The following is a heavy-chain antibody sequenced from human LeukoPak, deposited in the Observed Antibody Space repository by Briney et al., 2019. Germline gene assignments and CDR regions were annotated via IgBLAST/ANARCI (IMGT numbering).Heavy chain of an antibody. CDR1: GFTFSSYS. J-gene: IGHJ4*02. V-gene: IGHV3-48*04. Sequence: GGSLRLSCAASGFTFSSYSMNWVRQAPGKGLEWVSHISGSSSTIYYADSVKGRLTISRDNAKNTLYLQMNSLRAEDTAVYYCAKVSDIVVVPAASSTFDYWGQGTLVTVSS. CDR2: ISGSSSTI. CDR3: AKVSDIVVVPAASSTFDY. D-gene: IGHD2-2*01.